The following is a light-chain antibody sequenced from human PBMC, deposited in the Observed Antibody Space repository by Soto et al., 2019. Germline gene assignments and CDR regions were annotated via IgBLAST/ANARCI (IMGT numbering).Light chain of an antibody. J-gene: IGLJ2*01. CDR2: GNS. Sequence: QTVVTQPPSVSGAPGQRVTISCTGSSSNIGAGYDVHWYQQLPGTAPKLLIYGNSNRPSGVPDRFFGSKSGTSASLAITGLQAEDEADYYCQSYDSSLSGSVVFGGGTKLTVL. CDR1: SSNIGAGYD. CDR3: QSYDSSLSGSVV. V-gene: IGLV1-40*01.